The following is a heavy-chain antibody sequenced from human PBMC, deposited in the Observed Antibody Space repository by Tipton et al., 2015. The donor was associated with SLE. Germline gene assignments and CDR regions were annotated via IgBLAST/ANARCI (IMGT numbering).Heavy chain of an antibody. Sequence: TLSLTCTVSGGSISSSSYYWGWIRQPPGKGLEWIGSIYYSGSTNYNPSLKSRVSISVDTSKNQFSLKLSSVTAADTAVYYCARKDTTMVWGDYYYGMDVWGQGTTVTVSS. CDR1: GGSISSSSYY. D-gene: IGHD5-18*01. V-gene: IGHV4-39*07. J-gene: IGHJ6*02. CDR3: ARKDTTMVWGDYYYGMDV. CDR2: IYYSGST.